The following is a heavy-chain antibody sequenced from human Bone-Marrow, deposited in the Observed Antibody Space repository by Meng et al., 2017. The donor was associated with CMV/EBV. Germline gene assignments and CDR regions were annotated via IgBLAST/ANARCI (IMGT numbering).Heavy chain of an antibody. J-gene: IGHJ6*02. CDR3: AREIPDSSGYYYRYDYYYGMDV. CDR2: ISYDGSNK. V-gene: IGHV3-30*04. D-gene: IGHD3-22*01. CDR1: GFTFSSYA. Sequence: GGSLRLSCAASGFTFSSYAMHWVRQAPGKGLAWVAVISYDGSNKYYADSVKGRFTISRDNSKNTLYLQMNSLRAEDTAVYYCAREIPDSSGYYYRYDYYYGMDVCGQGTTVTVSS.